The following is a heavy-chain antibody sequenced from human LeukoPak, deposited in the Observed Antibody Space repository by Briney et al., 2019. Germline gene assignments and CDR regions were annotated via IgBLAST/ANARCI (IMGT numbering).Heavy chain of an antibody. D-gene: IGHD4-23*01. CDR1: GFTLSNRW. CDR3: ARPFDYGGNGRYYFDY. Sequence: PGGSLRLSCEASGFTLSNRWMTWVRQTPGKGLEWVATLKQGGSDKFYVDSVRGRFTISGDNAKNSLYLQMNSLRAEDTAVYYCARPFDYGGNGRYYFDYWGQGTLVTVSS. V-gene: IGHV3-7*01. J-gene: IGHJ4*02. CDR2: LKQGGSDK.